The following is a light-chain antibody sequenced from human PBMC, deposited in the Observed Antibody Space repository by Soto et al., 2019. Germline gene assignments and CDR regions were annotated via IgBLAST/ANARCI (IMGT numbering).Light chain of an antibody. CDR2: ENN. CDR3: QSYDSSLSGYV. V-gene: IGLV1-40*01. J-gene: IGLJ1*01. Sequence: QSALTQPPSVSEAPGQRVTISCTGTSSNIGTGYDAHWYQQVPGTAPKLLIYENNNRPSRVPDRFSGSKSGTSASLAITGLQEEDEAEYYCQSYDSSLSGYVFGAGTKLTVL. CDR1: SSNIGTGYD.